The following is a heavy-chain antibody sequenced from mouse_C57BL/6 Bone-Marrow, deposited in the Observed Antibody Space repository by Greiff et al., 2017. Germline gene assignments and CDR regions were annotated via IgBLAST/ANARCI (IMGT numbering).Heavy chain of an antibody. CDR3: ATGLLYFDY. CDR1: GYSFTDYN. CDR2: INPNYGST. J-gene: IGHJ2*01. Sequence: VQLQQSGPELVKPGASVTISCKASGYSFTDYNMNWVKQNNGKSLEWIGVINPNYGSTSYNQKFKGKATLTVDKSSSTAYMQLNILTSEYSAVYFCATGLLYFDYGGQGTTLTVSS. D-gene: IGHD2-3*01. V-gene: IGHV1-39*01.